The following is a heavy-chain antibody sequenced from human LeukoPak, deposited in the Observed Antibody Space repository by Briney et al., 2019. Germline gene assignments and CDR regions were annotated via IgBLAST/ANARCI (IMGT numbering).Heavy chain of an antibody. CDR3: ARGRTAVADLHH. V-gene: IGHV4-38-2*01. CDR2: IYHSGST. J-gene: IGHJ1*01. Sequence: SETLSLTCAVSGYSISGGYYRGWIRQPPGKGLEWIGSIYHSGSTYYNPSLKSRVTISVDTSKNQFSLKVSSVTAADTAMYYCARGRTAVADLHHWGQGTLVTVSS. CDR1: GYSISGGYY. D-gene: IGHD6-19*01.